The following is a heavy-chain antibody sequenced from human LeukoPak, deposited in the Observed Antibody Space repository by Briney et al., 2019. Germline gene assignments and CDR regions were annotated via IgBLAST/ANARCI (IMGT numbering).Heavy chain of an antibody. Sequence: PSETLPLTCTVSGGSISSYYWSWIRQPPGKGLEWIGYIYYSGSTYYNPSLKSRVTISVDTSKNQFSLKLSSVTAADTAVYYCARVGSYCTNGVCYTTFDYWGQGTLVTVSS. V-gene: IGHV4-59*12. CDR3: ARVGSYCTNGVCYTTFDY. J-gene: IGHJ4*02. CDR2: IYYSGST. D-gene: IGHD2-8*01. CDR1: GGSISSYY.